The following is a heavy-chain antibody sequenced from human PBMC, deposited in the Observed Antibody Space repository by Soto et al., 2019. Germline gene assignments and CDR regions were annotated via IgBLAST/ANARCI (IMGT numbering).Heavy chain of an antibody. CDR2: ISGSGSTK. CDR3: AREVYYYGSGSYFNPFDY. D-gene: IGHD3-10*01. J-gene: IGHJ4*02. CDR1: RFIFSNYE. V-gene: IGHV3-48*03. Sequence: EVQLVESGGGLVQPGGSLRLSCAASRFIFSNYEMNWVRQAPGKGLEWVSFISGSGSTKHYADSMKGRFTISRDNAQNLLYLQMNSLRVEDTAVYYCAREVYYYGSGSYFNPFDYWGQGTLVTVSS.